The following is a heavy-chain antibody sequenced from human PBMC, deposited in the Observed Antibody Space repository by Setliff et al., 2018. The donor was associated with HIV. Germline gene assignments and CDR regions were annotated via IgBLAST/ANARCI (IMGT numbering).Heavy chain of an antibody. D-gene: IGHD4-4*01. V-gene: IGHV4-59*11. Sequence: SETLSLTCAVSGVSISSQYWGWIRQPPGKGLEWIGFIYYNVNNNYNPSLKSRVSISVDTSKNQFSLRLSSVTAADTAVYYCTRGGSMTTLTTWGQGTLGTVSS. J-gene: IGHJ4*02. CDR1: GVSISSQY. CDR2: IYYNVNN. CDR3: TRGGSMTTLTT.